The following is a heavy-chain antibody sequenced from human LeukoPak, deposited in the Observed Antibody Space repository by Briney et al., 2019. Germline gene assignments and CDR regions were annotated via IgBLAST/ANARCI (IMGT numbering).Heavy chain of an antibody. CDR1: GGSFSGYY. CDR2: IHYSGGT. J-gene: IGHJ4*02. Sequence: SETLSLTCAVYGGSFSGYYWSWIRQPPGKGLEWIGYIHYSGGTNYNPSLKSRVTISIDTSKNQLSLKLSSVTAADTAVYYCARGLYSSTWPDYWGQGTLVTVSS. D-gene: IGHD6-13*01. V-gene: IGHV4-59*08. CDR3: ARGLYSSTWPDY.